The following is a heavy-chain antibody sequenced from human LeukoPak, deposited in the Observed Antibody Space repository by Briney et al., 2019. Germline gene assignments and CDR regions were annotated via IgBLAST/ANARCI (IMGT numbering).Heavy chain of an antibody. CDR3: ASSVEGPLDY. D-gene: IGHD5-24*01. Sequence: GGSLRLSCAASGFIFSPYAMSWVRQAPGKGLEWVAGIAGGDDRFYADSVRGRFSISRDNSKNTVDLQMNSLRVEDTAVYYCASSVEGPLDYWGQGTLVTVSS. CDR1: GFIFSPYA. V-gene: IGHV3-23*01. CDR2: IAGGDDR. J-gene: IGHJ4*02.